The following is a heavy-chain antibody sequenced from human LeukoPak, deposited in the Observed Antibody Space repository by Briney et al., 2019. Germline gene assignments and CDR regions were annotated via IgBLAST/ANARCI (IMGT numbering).Heavy chain of an antibody. Sequence: PGGSLRLSCAASGFTFSNYWVHWVRQAPGKGLVWGSRINRDGSTTDYADSVKGRFTVSRDNAKNTLNLQMNSLRAEDTAVYYCARDKKSGESSEIDYWGQGTLVTVSS. D-gene: IGHD3-10*01. V-gene: IGHV3-74*01. J-gene: IGHJ4*02. CDR3: ARDKKSGESSEIDY. CDR1: GFTFSNYW. CDR2: INRDGSTT.